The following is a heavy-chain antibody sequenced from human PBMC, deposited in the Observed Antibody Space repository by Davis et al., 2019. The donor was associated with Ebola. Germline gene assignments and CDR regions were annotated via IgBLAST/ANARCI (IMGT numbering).Heavy chain of an antibody. CDR2: IYSGGST. V-gene: IGHV3-66*01. Sequence: GESLKISCAASGFTFSSYAMHWVRQAPGKGLEWVSVIYSGGSTYYADSVKGRFTISRDNSKNTLYLQMNSLRAEDTAVYYCARDIGAGYCSGGSGYTPGWFDPWGQGTLVTVSS. D-gene: IGHD2-15*01. J-gene: IGHJ5*02. CDR3: ARDIGAGYCSGGSGYTPGWFDP. CDR1: GFTFSSYA.